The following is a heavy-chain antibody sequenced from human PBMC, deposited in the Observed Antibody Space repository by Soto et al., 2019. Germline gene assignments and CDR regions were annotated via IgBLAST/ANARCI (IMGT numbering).Heavy chain of an antibody. CDR2: IYYSGST. J-gene: IGHJ5*02. D-gene: IGHD5-18*01. V-gene: IGHV4-31*03. CDR1: GGSISSGGYY. Sequence: QVQLQESGPGLVKPSQTLSLTCTVSGGSISSGGYYWSWIRQHPGKGLEWIGYIYYSGSTYYNPSLKSRVTISLDTSKNQFSLKLSSVTAADTAVYYCARVEDTAMVIWFDPWGQGTLVTVSS. CDR3: ARVEDTAMVIWFDP.